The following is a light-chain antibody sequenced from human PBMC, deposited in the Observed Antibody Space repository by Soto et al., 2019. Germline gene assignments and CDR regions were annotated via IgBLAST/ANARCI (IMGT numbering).Light chain of an antibody. V-gene: IGKV3-11*01. CDR2: GAS. J-gene: IGKJ1*01. CDR1: QSVGTN. CDR3: QQRSNWPWT. Sequence: EVVMTQSPATLSMSPGERATLSCRASQSVGTNLAWYQQKPGQSPRLLMYGASSRATGIPARFSGGGSETDFTLIISNLQPEDFAVYYCQQRSNWPWTFGQGTKV.